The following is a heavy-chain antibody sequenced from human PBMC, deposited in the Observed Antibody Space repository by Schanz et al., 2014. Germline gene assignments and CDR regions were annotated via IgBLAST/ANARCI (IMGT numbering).Heavy chain of an antibody. J-gene: IGHJ4*02. CDR3: ARDQSPYTNTSDVRYFDY. V-gene: IGHV1-18*01. Sequence: QVQLVQSGAEVKKPGASVKISCKASGYTFTSYGISWVRQAPGQGPEWMGWISPYNGNTNYAQKLQGRFTMTADTSTSTSYMDLSSLRSDDTAVYYCARDQSPYTNTSDVRYFDYWGRGSLVTVSS. D-gene: IGHD6-6*01. CDR1: GYTFTSYG. CDR2: ISPYNGNT.